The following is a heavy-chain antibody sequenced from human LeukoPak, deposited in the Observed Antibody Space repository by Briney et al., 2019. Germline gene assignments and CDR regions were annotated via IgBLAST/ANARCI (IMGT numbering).Heavy chain of an antibody. D-gene: IGHD2-21*02. J-gene: IGHJ3*02. V-gene: IGHV1-8*01. Sequence: ASVKVSCKASGYTFTSYDINWVRQATGQGLEWMGWMNPNSGNTGYAQKFQGRVTMTRNTSISTAYMELSSLRSEDTAVYYCARHCSGDCYADAASDISGQGTMVTVSS. CDR3: ARHCSGDCYADAASDI. CDR2: MNPNSGNT. CDR1: GYTFTSYD.